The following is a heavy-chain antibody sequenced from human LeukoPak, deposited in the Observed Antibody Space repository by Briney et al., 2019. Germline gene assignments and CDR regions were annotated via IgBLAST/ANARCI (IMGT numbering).Heavy chain of an antibody. D-gene: IGHD1-26*01. J-gene: IGHJ6*02. CDR3: ARDRGPPSIVGATGASYNYYYYYGMDV. Sequence: EASVKVSCKASGYTFTGYYMHWVRQAPGQGLEWMGWINPNSGGTNYAQKFQGWVTMTRDTSISTAYMELSRLRSDDTAVYYCARDRGPPSIVGATGASYNYYYYYGMDVWGQGTTVTVSS. V-gene: IGHV1-2*04. CDR2: INPNSGGT. CDR1: GYTFTGYY.